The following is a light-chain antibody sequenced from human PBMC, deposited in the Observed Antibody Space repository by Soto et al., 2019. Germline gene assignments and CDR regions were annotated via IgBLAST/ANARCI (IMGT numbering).Light chain of an antibody. CDR1: QSVSNN. Sequence: EIVLTQSPGTLSLSPGEGATLSCRASQSVSNNYLAWYQQKPGQAPRLLISGASTRANGIPARFSGSGSGTELTLTISSLQSEDFAAYYGQQYNNWPTITFGQGTRLEI. CDR2: GAS. CDR3: QQYNNWPTIT. J-gene: IGKJ5*01. V-gene: IGKV3-15*01.